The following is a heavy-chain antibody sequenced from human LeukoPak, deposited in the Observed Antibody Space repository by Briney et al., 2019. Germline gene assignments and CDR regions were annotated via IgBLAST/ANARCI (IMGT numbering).Heavy chain of an antibody. J-gene: IGHJ6*02. CDR3: ARDPYPLVVPAAQNDYGMDV. CDR1: GFTFNRYG. CDR2: ISYDGSNK. D-gene: IGHD2-2*01. V-gene: IGHV3-30*19. Sequence: GGSLRLSCAASGFTFNRYGMHWVRQAPGKGLEWVAVISYDGSNKYYADSVKGRFTISRDNAKNTLYLQMNSLRAEDTAVYYCARDPYPLVVPAAQNDYGMDVWGQGTTVTVSS.